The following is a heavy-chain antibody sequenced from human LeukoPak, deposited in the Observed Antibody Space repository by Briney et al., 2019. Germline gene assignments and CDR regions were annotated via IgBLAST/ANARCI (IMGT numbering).Heavy chain of an antibody. CDR2: IKQDGSEK. CDR1: GFTFSSYW. V-gene: IGHV3-7*01. CDR3: ARYFDGPYYFDY. Sequence: GGSLRLSCAASGFTFSSYWMSWVRQAPGKGPEWVANIKQDGSEKYYVDSVKGRFTISGDNAKNSLYLQMNSLRAEDTAVYYCARYFDGPYYFDYWGQGTLVTVSS. D-gene: IGHD3-9*01. J-gene: IGHJ4*02.